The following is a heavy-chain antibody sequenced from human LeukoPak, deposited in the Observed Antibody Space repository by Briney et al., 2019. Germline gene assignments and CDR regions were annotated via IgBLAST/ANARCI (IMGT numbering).Heavy chain of an antibody. J-gene: IGHJ4*02. CDR1: GGSFSGYY. D-gene: IGHD1-14*01. CDR2: INHSGST. V-gene: IGHV4-34*01. CDR3: ASEGVNPYYFDY. Sequence: SETQSLTCAVYGGSFSGYYWSWIRQPPGKGLEWIGEINHSGSTYYNPSLKSRVTISVDTSKNQFSLKLSSVTAADTAVYYCASEGVNPYYFDYWGQGTLVTVSS.